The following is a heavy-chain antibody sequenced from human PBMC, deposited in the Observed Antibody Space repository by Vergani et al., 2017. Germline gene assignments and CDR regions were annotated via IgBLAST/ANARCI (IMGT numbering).Heavy chain of an antibody. J-gene: IGHJ4*02. D-gene: IGHD5-12*01. CDR1: GVTFSSYS. V-gene: IGHV1-69*08. CDR3: VIAGSDSDYALPQY. Sequence: QVQLEQSGAEVKKPGSSVTFSCTVSGVTFSSYSFNWVRQAPGQGLEWMGRIMPLLDTINYAQKFQGRVTFTADKSSTSVYMGLTSLRFEDTAIYYCVIAGSDSDYALPQYWGQGALVTVSS. CDR2: IMPLLDTI.